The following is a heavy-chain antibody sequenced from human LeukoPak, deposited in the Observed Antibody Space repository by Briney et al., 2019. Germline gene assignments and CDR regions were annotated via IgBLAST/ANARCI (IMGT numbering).Heavy chain of an antibody. CDR3: ARHASSSSWYYFDY. V-gene: IGHV4-4*02. CDR1: GGSISSSNW. Sequence: SGTLSLTCAVSGGSISSSNWWSWVRQPPGKGLEWIGEIYHSGSTNYNPSLKSRVTISVDTSKNQFSLKLSSVTAADTAVYYCARHASSSSWYYFDYWGQGTLVTVSS. CDR2: IYHSGST. J-gene: IGHJ4*02. D-gene: IGHD6-13*01.